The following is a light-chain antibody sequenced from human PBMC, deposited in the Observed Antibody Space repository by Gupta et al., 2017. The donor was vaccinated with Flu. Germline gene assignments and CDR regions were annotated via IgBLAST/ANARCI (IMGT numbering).Light chain of an antibody. J-gene: IGLJ2*01. CDR3: HCCDSRRSGSEV. CDR2: SYN. CDR1: SPNSGARNS. Sequence: IPFTCTSPNSGARNSVHGYQHFPGPGPSLIITSYNFRTSGVPDRFSGSRSGSADSLAITGLQAEDEAEDDCHCCDSRRSGSEVFGVGTKLTVL. V-gene: IGLV1-40*01.